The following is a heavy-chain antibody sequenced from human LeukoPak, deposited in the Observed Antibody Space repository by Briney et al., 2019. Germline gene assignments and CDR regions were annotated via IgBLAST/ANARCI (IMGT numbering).Heavy chain of an antibody. J-gene: IGHJ4*02. CDR3: ARDSNFYYGSGTVPV. Sequence: SETLSLTCAVYGGSFSGYYWSWIRQPPGKGLEWIGEINHSGSTNYNPSLKSRVTISVDTSKNQFSLKLSSVTAADTAVYYCARDSNFYYGSGTVPVWGQGTLVTVSS. D-gene: IGHD3-10*01. CDR1: GGSFSGYY. V-gene: IGHV4-34*01. CDR2: INHSGST.